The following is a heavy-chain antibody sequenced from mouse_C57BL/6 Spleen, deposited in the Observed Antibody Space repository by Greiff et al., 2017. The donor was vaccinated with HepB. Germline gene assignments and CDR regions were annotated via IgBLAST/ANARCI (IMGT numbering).Heavy chain of an antibody. CDR2: IDPNSGGT. CDR1: GYTFTSYW. CDR3: ASYYGSSYNWCFDV. V-gene: IGHV1-72*01. Sequence: QVQLKQPGAELVKPGASVKLSCKASGYTFTSYWMHWVKQRPGRGLEWIGRIDPNSGGTKYNEEFQSKATLTVDKPSSTAYMQLSSLTSEDSAVYYCASYYGSSYNWCFDVWGTGTTVTVAS. D-gene: IGHD1-1*01. J-gene: IGHJ1*03.